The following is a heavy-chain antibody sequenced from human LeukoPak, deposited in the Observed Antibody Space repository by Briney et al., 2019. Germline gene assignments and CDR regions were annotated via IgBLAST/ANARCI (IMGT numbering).Heavy chain of an antibody. D-gene: IGHD3-9*01. CDR2: IWYDGSNK. J-gene: IGHJ2*01. Sequence: HAGGSLRLSCAASGCTFSSYGMHWVRQAPGKGLEWVAVIWYDGSNKYYADSVKGRFTISRDNSKNTLYLQMNSLRAEDTAVYYCARDLNGCFDLWGRGTLVTVSS. CDR3: ARDLNGCFDL. V-gene: IGHV3-33*01. CDR1: GCTFSSYG.